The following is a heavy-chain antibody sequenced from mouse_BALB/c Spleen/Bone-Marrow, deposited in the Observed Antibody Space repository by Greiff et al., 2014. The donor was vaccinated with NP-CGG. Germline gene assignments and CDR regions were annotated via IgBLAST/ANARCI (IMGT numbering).Heavy chain of an antibody. CDR2: INPSSGYT. V-gene: IGHV1-4*02. CDR1: GYTFTYYT. CDR3: VRENYDYDGDAMDY. Sequence: VQLQQSAAELARPGASVKMSCKTSGYTFTYYTMHWVKQRPGQGLEWIGYINPSSGYTDYNQKFEDKTTLTTDKSSSTAYLQLSSLTSEDSAVYYCVRENYDYDGDAMDYWGQGTSITVSS. D-gene: IGHD2-4*01. J-gene: IGHJ4*01.